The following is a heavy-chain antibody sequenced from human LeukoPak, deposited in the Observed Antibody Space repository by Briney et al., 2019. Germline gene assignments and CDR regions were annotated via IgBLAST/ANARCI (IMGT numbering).Heavy chain of an antibody. D-gene: IGHD3-22*01. CDR3: ARVIDSSGYYYVFDY. V-gene: IGHV4-59*01. CDR1: GGSISSYY. CDR2: IYYSGST. J-gene: IGHJ4*02. Sequence: PSETLSLTCTVSGGSISSYYWSWLRQPPGKGLEWIGYIYYSGSTNYNPSLKSRVTISVDTSKNQFSLKLSSVTAADTAVYYCARVIDSSGYYYVFDYWGQGTLVTVSS.